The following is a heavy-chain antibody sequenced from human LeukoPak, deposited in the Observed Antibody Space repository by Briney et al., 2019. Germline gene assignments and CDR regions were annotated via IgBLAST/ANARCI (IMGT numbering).Heavy chain of an antibody. CDR3: ARGINWVDY. V-gene: IGHV3-33*01. D-gene: IGHD7-27*01. CDR2: IWYDGTDK. CDR1: GFTFSSYG. J-gene: IGHJ4*02. Sequence: GRSLRLTCAASGFTFSSYGMHWVRQGPGKGLEWVTFIWYDGTDKNYADSVKGRFTISRDNSKNTLYLQMNSLRAEDTAVYYCARGINWVDYWGQGTLVTVSS.